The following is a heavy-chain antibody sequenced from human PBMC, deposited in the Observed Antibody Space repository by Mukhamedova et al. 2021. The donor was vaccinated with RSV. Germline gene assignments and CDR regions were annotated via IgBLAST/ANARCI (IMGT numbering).Heavy chain of an antibody. V-gene: IGHV3-48*03. Sequence: VSYISSSGTTVYYADSVKGRFTVSRDNAKNSLFLQMSSLRAEDTAVYYCAXVRSSWSPDYCGQGTLVTVSS. CDR2: ISSSGTTV. CDR3: AXVRSSWSPDY. J-gene: IGHJ4*02. D-gene: IGHD6-6*01.